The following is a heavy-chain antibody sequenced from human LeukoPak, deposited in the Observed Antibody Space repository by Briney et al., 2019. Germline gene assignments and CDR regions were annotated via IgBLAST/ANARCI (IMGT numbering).Heavy chain of an antibody. CDR1: GFTFSSYA. CDR2: ISGSGGST. V-gene: IGHV3-23*01. J-gene: IGHJ6*02. D-gene: IGHD6-13*01. Sequence: GGSLRLSCAASGFTFSSYAMSWVRQAPGKGLEWVSAISGSGGSTYYADSVKGRFTISRDNSKNTLYLQMNSLRAEDTAVYYRAKESAAGRYYYYGMDVWGQGTTVTVSS. CDR3: AKESAAGRYYYYGMDV.